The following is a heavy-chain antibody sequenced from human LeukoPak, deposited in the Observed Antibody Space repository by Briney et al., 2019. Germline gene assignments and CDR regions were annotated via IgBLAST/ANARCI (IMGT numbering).Heavy chain of an antibody. Sequence: GGSLRLSCAASGFTVSSNYMSWVRQAPGKGLEWVSAISGSGGSTYYADSVKGRFTISRDNSKNTLYLQMNSLRAEDTAVYYCAKGGGGIAAAGIPFDYWGQGTLVTVSS. D-gene: IGHD6-13*01. V-gene: IGHV3-23*01. CDR1: GFTVSSNY. CDR3: AKGGGGIAAAGIPFDY. J-gene: IGHJ4*02. CDR2: ISGSGGST.